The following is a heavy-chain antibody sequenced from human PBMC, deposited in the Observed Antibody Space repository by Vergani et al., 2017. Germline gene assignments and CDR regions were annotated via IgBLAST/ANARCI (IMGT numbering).Heavy chain of an antibody. J-gene: IGHJ4*01. CDR3: AKEGGGYCSGGTCYPEY. V-gene: IGHV3-30*02. D-gene: IGHD2-15*01. CDR1: GFTFNSYG. CDR2: IRTDESRR. Sequence: VQLVESGGGVVQPGGSLRLSCAASGFTFNSYGMHWVRQAPGKGLEWVASIRTDESRRYYGDSMEGPFTISRDNSKNTLYLQMKSLRPEDTAVYYCAKEGGGYCSGGTCYPEYWVHGTLVIVSS.